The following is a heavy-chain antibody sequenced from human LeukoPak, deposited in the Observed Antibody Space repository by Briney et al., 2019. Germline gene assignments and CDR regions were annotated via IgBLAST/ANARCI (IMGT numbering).Heavy chain of an antibody. D-gene: IGHD3-10*01. CDR1: GFTFDDYA. V-gene: IGHV3-9*01. CDR2: ISWNSGSI. J-gene: IGHJ3*02. Sequence: PGGSLRLSCAASGFTFDDYAMHWVRQAPGKGLEWVSGISWNSGSIGYADSVKGRFTISRDNGKNSLYLQMNSLRAEDTALYYCAKDYWFGELHDAFDIWGQGTMVTVSS. CDR3: AKDYWFGELHDAFDI.